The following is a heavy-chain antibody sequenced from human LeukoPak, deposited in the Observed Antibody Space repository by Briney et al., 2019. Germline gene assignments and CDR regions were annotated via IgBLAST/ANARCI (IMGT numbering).Heavy chain of an antibody. CDR1: GGSISSYY. J-gene: IGHJ5*02. Sequence: SETLSLTCTVSGGSISSYYWSWIRQPPGKGLEWIGEINHSGSTNYNPSLKSRVTISVDTSKNQFSLKLSSVTAADTAVYYCARPLLYYDFWSGYYRTLGGFDPWGQGTLVTVSS. CDR2: INHSGST. V-gene: IGHV4-34*01. CDR3: ARPLLYYDFWSGYYRTLGGFDP. D-gene: IGHD3-3*01.